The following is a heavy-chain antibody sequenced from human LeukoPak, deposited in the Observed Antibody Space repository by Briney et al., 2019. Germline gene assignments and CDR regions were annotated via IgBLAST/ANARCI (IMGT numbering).Heavy chain of an antibody. CDR1: GGSISSGGYY. Sequence: SQTLSLTSTVSGGSISSGGYYWSSVRQHPGKGLEWLGYIYYSGSTYYNPSLKSRVTISVDTSKNQFSLKLSSVTAADTAVYYCARGVGYCSGSSCYSGGNFDYWGQGTLVTVSS. D-gene: IGHD2-15*01. V-gene: IGHV4-31*03. CDR2: IYYSGST. J-gene: IGHJ4*02. CDR3: ARGVGYCSGSSCYSGGNFDY.